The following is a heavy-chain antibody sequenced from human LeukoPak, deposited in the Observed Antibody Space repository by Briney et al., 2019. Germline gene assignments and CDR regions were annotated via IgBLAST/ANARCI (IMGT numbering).Heavy chain of an antibody. V-gene: IGHV5-51*01. CDR2: IYPGDSDT. CDR3: SKQKTAYDILTEDYYYYYGMDV. D-gene: IGHD3-9*01. J-gene: IGHJ6*02. CDR1: GYSFTSYW. Sequence: GESLKISCKGSGYSFTSYWIGWVRQMPGKGLEWMGIIYPGDSDTRYSPSFQGQVTISADKSISTAYLQWSSLKASDTAMFFFSKQKTAYDILTEDYYYYYGMDVWGQGTAVTVSS.